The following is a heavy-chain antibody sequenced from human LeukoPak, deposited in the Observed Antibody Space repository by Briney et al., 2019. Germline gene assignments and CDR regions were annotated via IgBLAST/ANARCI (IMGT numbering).Heavy chain of an antibody. CDR3: ARRRGYYGSGSYPY. Sequence: SETLSLTCAVYGGSFSGYYWSWLRQPPGKGLEWIGEINHSGSTNYNPSLKSRVTISVDTSKNQFSLNLSSVTAADTAVYYCARRRGYYGSGSYPYWGQGTLVTVSS. V-gene: IGHV4-34*01. J-gene: IGHJ4*02. D-gene: IGHD3-10*01. CDR2: INHSGST. CDR1: GGSFSGYY.